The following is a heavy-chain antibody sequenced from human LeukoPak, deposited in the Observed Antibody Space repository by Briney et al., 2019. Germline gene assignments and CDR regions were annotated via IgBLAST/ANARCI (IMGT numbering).Heavy chain of an antibody. V-gene: IGHV3-30*18. D-gene: IGHD3-22*01. CDR2: ISYDGSNK. CDR1: GFTFSSYG. Sequence: GRSLRLSRAASGFTFSSYGMPWVRQAPGKGLEWVAVISYDGSNKYYADSVKGRFTISRDNSKNTLYLQMNSLRAEDTAVYYCAKDPNYYDSSGHLDYWGQGTQVTVSS. CDR3: AKDPNYYDSSGHLDY. J-gene: IGHJ4*02.